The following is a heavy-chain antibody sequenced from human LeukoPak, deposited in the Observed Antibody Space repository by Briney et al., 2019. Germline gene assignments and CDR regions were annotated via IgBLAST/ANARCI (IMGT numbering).Heavy chain of an antibody. D-gene: IGHD1-26*01. CDR3: AKGRHKWELYFDY. CDR1: SGSISTSNYY. CDR2: IFYSGST. J-gene: IGHJ4*02. V-gene: IGHV4-39*07. Sequence: SETLSLTCTVSSGSISTSNYYWGWVRQPPGKALEWIGNIFYSGSTYYSPSLKSRVTISLDTSRNQFSLKLNSVTAADTAVYYCAKGRHKWELYFDYWGQGTLVTVSS.